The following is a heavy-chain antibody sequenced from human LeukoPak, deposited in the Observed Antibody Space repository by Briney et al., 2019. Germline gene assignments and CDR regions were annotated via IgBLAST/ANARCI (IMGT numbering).Heavy chain of an antibody. J-gene: IGHJ4*02. Sequence: GGSLRLSCAASGFTFSSYAMHWVRQAPGKGLVWVSRINTDGSTTTYADSVKGRFTISRDNAKNTLYLQMNSLRAEDTAMYYCARDHYSSAYYWGQGTLVTVSS. D-gene: IGHD6-25*01. CDR2: INTDGSTT. CDR3: ARDHYSSAYY. CDR1: GFTFSSYA. V-gene: IGHV3-74*01.